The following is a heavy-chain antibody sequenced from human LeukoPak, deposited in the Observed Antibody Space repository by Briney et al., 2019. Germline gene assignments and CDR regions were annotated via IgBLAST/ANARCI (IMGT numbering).Heavy chain of an antibody. D-gene: IGHD3-16*02. V-gene: IGHV3-11*04. J-gene: IGHJ3*02. CDR3: ARDRGVWGSYRMLGAFHI. CDR2: ISSSGSTI. CDR1: GFTFSDYY. Sequence: GGSLRLSCAASGFTFSDYYMSWIRQAPGKGLEWVSYISSSGSTIYYADSVKGRFTISRDNAKNSLYLQMNSLRAEDTAVYYCARDRGVWGSYRMLGAFHIWGQGTMVTVSS.